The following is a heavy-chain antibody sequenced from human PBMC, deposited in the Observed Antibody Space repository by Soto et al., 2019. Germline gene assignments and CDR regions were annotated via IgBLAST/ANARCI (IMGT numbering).Heavy chain of an antibody. CDR1: GGSISSGSYY. J-gene: IGHJ4*02. D-gene: IGHD3-22*01. V-gene: IGHV4-31*03. Sequence: TLSLSCTVSGGSISSGSYYWSWIRQHPGKVLEWIGYIYYSGSTYYNPSLKSRVTISVDTSKNQFSLKLSSVTAADKAVYYCARAGRLYYYDSSGRHGSYFDDWGQGTLVTVSS. CDR3: ARAGRLYYYDSSGRHGSYFDD. CDR2: IYYSGST.